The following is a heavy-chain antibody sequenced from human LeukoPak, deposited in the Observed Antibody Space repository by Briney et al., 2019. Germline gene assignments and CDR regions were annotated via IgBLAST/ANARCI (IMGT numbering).Heavy chain of an antibody. CDR1: RFTFSNYA. CDR3: AKETPGSFDY. Sequence: GGSLRLSCAASRFTFSNYAMGWVRQAPGEGLEWVSAIGGSGSSTYYADSVKGRFTISRDNFKNTLYLQMNSLRVEDTAVYYCAKETPGSFDYWGQGTLVTVSS. J-gene: IGHJ4*02. D-gene: IGHD3-10*01. V-gene: IGHV3-23*01. CDR2: IGGSGSST.